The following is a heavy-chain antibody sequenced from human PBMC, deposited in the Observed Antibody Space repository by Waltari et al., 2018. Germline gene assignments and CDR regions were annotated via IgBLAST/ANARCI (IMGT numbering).Heavy chain of an antibody. CDR1: GGSLSGYH. CDR3: ARVFGYYYYYMDV. Sequence: QVQLQQWGAGLLKPSETLSLTCDVSGGSLSGYHWTWIRQPPGKGLEGIGEINDSGRTTYNPSLESRVTVSIDTANKQFSLRVRSVTAADTAVYYCARVFGYYYYYMDVWGKGTTVTISS. D-gene: IGHD3-3*01. CDR2: INDSGRT. V-gene: IGHV4-34*02. J-gene: IGHJ6*03.